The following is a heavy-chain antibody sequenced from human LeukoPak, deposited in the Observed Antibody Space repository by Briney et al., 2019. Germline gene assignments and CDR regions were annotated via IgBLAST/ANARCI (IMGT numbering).Heavy chain of an antibody. Sequence: SETLSLTCTVSDGSISSSNYYWAWIRQPPGKGLEWIGYIYYSGSTNYNPSLKSRVTISVDTSKNQFSLKLSSVTAADTAVYYCARDGASGTPFDYWGQGTLVTVSS. CDR3: ARDGASGTPFDY. D-gene: IGHD5-12*01. CDR2: IYYSGST. J-gene: IGHJ4*02. CDR1: DGSISSSNYY. V-gene: IGHV4-61*01.